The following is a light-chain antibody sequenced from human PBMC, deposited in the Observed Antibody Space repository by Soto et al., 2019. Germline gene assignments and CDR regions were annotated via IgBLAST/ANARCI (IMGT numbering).Light chain of an antibody. CDR3: QQSYDWPIT. Sequence: EIVLTRARANLCVSRGERATLSCRASQGISSLLAWYQQKTGQAPRLLIYAASTRAAGIPARFSGTGSGTDFNLTLRSLQSEECAVYYGQQSYDWPITFRQGTRLEI. V-gene: IGKV3-15*01. CDR1: QGISSL. J-gene: IGKJ5*01. CDR2: AAS.